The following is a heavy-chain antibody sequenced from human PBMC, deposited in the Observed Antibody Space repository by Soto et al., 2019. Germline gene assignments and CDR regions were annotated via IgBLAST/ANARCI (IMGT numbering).Heavy chain of an antibody. D-gene: IGHD5-12*01. CDR2: INPNSGGT. J-gene: IGHJ4*02. CDR1: GYTFTDYH. Sequence: QVQLVQSGAEVKKPGASVQVSCKASGYTFTDYHMHWVRQAPGQGLEWMGWINPNSGGTSYAQKFQGRVTMTRDTSISTAYMELSRLRSDDTAVYYCARGSGYDSDLFDYWGQGTLVTVSS. CDR3: ARGSGYDSDLFDY. V-gene: IGHV1-2*02.